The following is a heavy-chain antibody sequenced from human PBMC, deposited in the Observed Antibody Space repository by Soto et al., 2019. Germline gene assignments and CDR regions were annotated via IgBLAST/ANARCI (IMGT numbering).Heavy chain of an antibody. CDR2: INHIGGT. V-gene: IGHV4-34*01. D-gene: IGHD6-19*01. J-gene: IGHJ3*02. Sequence: QVQLQQWGAGLLKPSETLSFTCAVYGGSFSGYYWSWIRQPPGKGLEWIGEINHIGGTNYNPSLKSRVTVSVDTSNNLFSLKLRSVTAADTAVYYCAREAVAGTMVAFDIWGQGTMVTVSS. CDR1: GGSFSGYY. CDR3: AREAVAGTMVAFDI.